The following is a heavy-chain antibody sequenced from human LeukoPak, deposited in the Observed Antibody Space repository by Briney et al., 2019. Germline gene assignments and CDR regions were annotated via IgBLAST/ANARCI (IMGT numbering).Heavy chain of an antibody. CDR3: ARQYNYDSSGYHFGY. CDR2: IYYSGST. V-gene: IGHV4-39*01. Sequence: PSETLSLTCTVSGGSISSSTYYWGWIRQAPGKGLEWIGSIYYSGSTYYNPSLKSRVTISVDTSKNQLSLKLSSVTAADTAVYYCARQYNYDSSGYHFGYWGQGTLVTVSS. CDR1: GGSISSSTYY. J-gene: IGHJ4*02. D-gene: IGHD3-22*01.